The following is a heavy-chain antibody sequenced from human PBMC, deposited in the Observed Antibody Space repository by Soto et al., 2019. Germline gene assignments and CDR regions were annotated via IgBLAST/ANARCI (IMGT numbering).Heavy chain of an antibody. CDR2: IYYSGST. V-gene: IGHV4-31*01. CDR3: ARGIVAYYGSGRLDY. CDR1: GGSISSGGYY. D-gene: IGHD3-10*01. J-gene: IGHJ4*02. Sequence: QVQLQESGPGLVEPSQTLSLTCTVSGGSISSGGYYWSWIRQHPGKGLEWIGDIYYSGSTYYNPSLKSLVTISVDASKNQFSLKLSSVTAADTAVYYCARGIVAYYGSGRLDYWGQGTLVTVSS.